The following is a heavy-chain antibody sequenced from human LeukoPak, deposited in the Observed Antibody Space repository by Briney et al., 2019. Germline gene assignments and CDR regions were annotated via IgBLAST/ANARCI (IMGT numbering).Heavy chain of an antibody. CDR3: ARQGAPITGTAIDY. Sequence: SETLSLTCAVYGGSFSGFYWSRIRQPPGKGLEWIGEINHSGTPNYNPSLKSRVTISVDTSKNQFSLKLSSVTAADTAVYYCARQGAPITGTAIDYWGQGTLVTVSS. CDR2: INHSGTP. CDR1: GGSFSGFY. J-gene: IGHJ4*02. V-gene: IGHV4-34*01. D-gene: IGHD1-7*01.